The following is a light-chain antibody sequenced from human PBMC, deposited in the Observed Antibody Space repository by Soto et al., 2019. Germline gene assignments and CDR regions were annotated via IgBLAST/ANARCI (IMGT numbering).Light chain of an antibody. V-gene: IGKV3-15*01. Sequence: EIVMTQSPATLSVSPGERATLSCRASQSVSSNLAWYQQKPGQAPRLLIYGASTRATGIPARFSGSGSGTDVALTISSLQSEDFAVYHCQQYNSWPPRWTFGQGTKVEIK. CDR1: QSVSSN. CDR3: QQYNSWPPRWT. J-gene: IGKJ1*01. CDR2: GAS.